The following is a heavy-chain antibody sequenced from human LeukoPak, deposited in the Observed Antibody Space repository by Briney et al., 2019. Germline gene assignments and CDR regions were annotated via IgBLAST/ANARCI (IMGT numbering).Heavy chain of an antibody. V-gene: IGHV3-20*04. CDR3: ARVKVPATALDWFDP. Sequence: PGGSLRLSCAASGFTFDDYGMSWVRQAPGKGLEWVSGINWNGGSTGYADSVKGRFTISRDNAKNSLYLQMNNLRAEDTAIYYCARVKVPATALDWFDPWGQGTLVTVSS. CDR2: INWNGGST. D-gene: IGHD2-2*01. J-gene: IGHJ5*02. CDR1: GFTFDDYG.